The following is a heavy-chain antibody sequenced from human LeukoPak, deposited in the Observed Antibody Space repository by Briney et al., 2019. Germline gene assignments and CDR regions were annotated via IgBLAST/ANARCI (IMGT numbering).Heavy chain of an antibody. J-gene: IGHJ5*02. CDR2: VYYSGST. D-gene: IGHD5-12*01. Sequence: PSETLSLTCTVSGGSINGYSWSWIRQPPGKGLEWIGYVYYSGSTNYNPSLKSRVTISVDTSKNQFSLKLSSVTAADTAVYYCARDGGLRLGRSYNWFDPWGQGTLVTVSS. CDR1: GGSINGYS. CDR3: ARDGGLRLGRSYNWFDP. V-gene: IGHV4-59*01.